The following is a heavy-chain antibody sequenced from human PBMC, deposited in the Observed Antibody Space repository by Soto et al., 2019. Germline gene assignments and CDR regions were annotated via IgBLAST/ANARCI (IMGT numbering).Heavy chain of an antibody. CDR1: GFTFSAYA. D-gene: IGHD3-3*01. CDR3: AKGGPFDFWSGYNIDY. J-gene: IGHJ4*02. CDR2: LSGSDGST. Sequence: GGSLRLSCAASGFTFSAYAMSWVRQAPGKGLEWVSSLSGSDGSTYYADSVKGRLTISRDISKNTLFLQMNSLRAEDTAVYYCAKGGPFDFWSGYNIDYWGQGTLVTVSS. V-gene: IGHV3-23*01.